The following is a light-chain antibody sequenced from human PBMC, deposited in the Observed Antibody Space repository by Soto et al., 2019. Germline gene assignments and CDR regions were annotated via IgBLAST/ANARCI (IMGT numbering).Light chain of an antibody. V-gene: IGKV3-20*01. CDR3: QQYGSSPPVT. CDR2: GAS. CDR1: QSVSNNY. J-gene: IGKJ4*01. Sequence: ESVLTQSPGTLSLSPGERATLSCRASQSVSNNYLAWYQQNPGQAPRLLIYGASSRATGIPDRFSGSGSGTDFTITISRLEPQDFAVYYCQQYGSSPPVTFGGGTTVEIK.